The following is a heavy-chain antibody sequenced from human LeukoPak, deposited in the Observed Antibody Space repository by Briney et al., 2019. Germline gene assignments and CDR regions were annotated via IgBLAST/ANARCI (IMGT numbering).Heavy chain of an antibody. D-gene: IGHD6-13*01. CDR3: AKAASSSWPSYYYGMDV. V-gene: IGHV3-23*01. J-gene: IGHJ6*02. Sequence: TGGSLRLSCAASGFIFSSYSMSWVRQAPGKGLEWVSVITGSGGNTYYADSVKGRFTISKDNSKNTVYLQMSSLRVDDTAVYSCAKAASSSWPSYYYGMDVWGQGTTVTVSS. CDR2: ITGSGGNT. CDR1: GFIFSSYS.